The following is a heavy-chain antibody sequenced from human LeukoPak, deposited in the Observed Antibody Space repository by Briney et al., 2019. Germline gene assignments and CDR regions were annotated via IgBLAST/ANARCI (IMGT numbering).Heavy chain of an antibody. J-gene: IGHJ4*02. V-gene: IGHV3-74*01. Sequence: GGSLRLSCAASGFTFSTYWMHWVRQAPAKGLVWVSRIDSYGSSTTYADSVKGRFTISRDNAKNTLYLQMNSLRAEDTAVYYCARDGDGAYPVDYWGQGALVTVSS. CDR2: IDSYGSST. CDR3: ARDGDGAYPVDY. D-gene: IGHD4-17*01. CDR1: GFTFSTYW.